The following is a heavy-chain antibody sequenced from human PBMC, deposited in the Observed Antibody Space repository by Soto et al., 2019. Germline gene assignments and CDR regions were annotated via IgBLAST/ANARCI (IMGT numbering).Heavy chain of an antibody. CDR3: ARYQLDSYGPKGGLDY. Sequence: QVQLVQSGAEVKKPGASVKVSCKASGYTFTSYGISWVRQAPGQGLEWMGWISAYNGNTNYAQKLQVRVTMTPDTATSTAYMDLVILISDDAAIDSLARYQLDSYGPKGGLDYWGQGTLVTVSS. D-gene: IGHD5-18*01. CDR1: GYTFTSYG. J-gene: IGHJ4*02. V-gene: IGHV1-18*01. CDR2: ISAYNGNT.